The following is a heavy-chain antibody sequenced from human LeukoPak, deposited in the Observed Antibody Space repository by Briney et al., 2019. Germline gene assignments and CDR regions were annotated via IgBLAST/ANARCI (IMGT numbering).Heavy chain of an antibody. V-gene: IGHV1-46*01. CDR1: GYTFTSYG. Sequence: ASVKVSCKASGYTFTSYGISWVRQAPGQGLEWMGIINPSGGSTSYAQKFQGRVTMTRDTSTSTVYMELSSLRSEDTAVYYCAGDLGRITMVRGPVDYWGQGTLVTVSS. CDR3: AGDLGRITMVRGPVDY. CDR2: INPSGGST. J-gene: IGHJ4*02. D-gene: IGHD3-10*01.